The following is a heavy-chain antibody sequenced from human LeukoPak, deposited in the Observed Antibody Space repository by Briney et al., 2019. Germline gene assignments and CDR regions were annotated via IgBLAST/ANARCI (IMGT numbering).Heavy chain of an antibody. Sequence: GSSVKVSCKASGGTFSSYAISWVRQAPGQGLEWMGRIIPIFGIANYAQKFQGRVTITADKSTSTAYMELRSLRSEDTAVYYCARENSDCGGDCRHFDYWGQGTLVTVSS. J-gene: IGHJ4*02. CDR3: ARENSDCGGDCRHFDY. CDR1: GGTFSSYA. V-gene: IGHV1-69*04. CDR2: IIPIFGIA. D-gene: IGHD2-21*02.